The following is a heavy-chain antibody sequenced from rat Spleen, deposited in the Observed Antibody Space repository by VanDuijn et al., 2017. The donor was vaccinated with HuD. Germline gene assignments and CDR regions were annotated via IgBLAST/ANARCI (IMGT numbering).Heavy chain of an antibody. CDR3: TRAPEDYYSSYQYYYVMDA. J-gene: IGHJ4*01. D-gene: IGHD1-2*01. Sequence: EVQLVESGGGLVQPGRSMKLSCVASGFTFSNYWMYWIRQAPGKGLEWVATISYDGGSTYYRDSVKGRFTISRDNAKSTLYLQMDSLRSEDTATYYCTRAPEDYYSSYQYYYVMDAWGQGASVTVSS. CDR2: ISYDGGST. V-gene: IGHV5-7*01. CDR1: GFTFSNYW.